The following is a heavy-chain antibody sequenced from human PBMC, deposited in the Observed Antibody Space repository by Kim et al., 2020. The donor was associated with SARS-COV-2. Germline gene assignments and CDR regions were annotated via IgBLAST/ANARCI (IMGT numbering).Heavy chain of an antibody. Sequence: SVKVSCKASGGTFSSYAISWVRQAPGQGLEWMGGIIPIFGTANYAQKFQGRVTITADESTSTAYMELSSLRSEDTAVYYCARETLGGFGEPMGRVWFDPWGQGTLVTVSS. V-gene: IGHV1-69*13. J-gene: IGHJ5*02. D-gene: IGHD3-10*01. CDR2: IIPIFGTA. CDR3: ARETLGGFGEPMGRVWFDP. CDR1: GGTFSSYA.